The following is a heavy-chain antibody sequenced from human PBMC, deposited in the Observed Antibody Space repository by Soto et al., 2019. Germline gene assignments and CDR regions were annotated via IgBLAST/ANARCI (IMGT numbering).Heavy chain of an antibody. J-gene: IGHJ1*01. D-gene: IGHD5-18*01. CDR2: VISASGSV. Sequence: QVQVVQSGAEVKKPGSSVKISCKASGRIFSSFPTSWVRQVPGQGLEWMGGVISASGSVTYAPKFQGRVTMSAVNSAGIGYIELPSLTSEDTAIYYCARVGSRDAYIYGLDQWGPGTLVTVSS. CDR3: ARVGSRDAYIYGLDQ. V-gene: IGHV1-69*06. CDR1: GRIFSSFP.